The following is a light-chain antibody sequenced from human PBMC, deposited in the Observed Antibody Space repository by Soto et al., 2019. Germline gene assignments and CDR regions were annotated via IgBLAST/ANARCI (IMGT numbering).Light chain of an antibody. Sequence: EIVMAQSPATLSVSPGERATLSCRASQSVSSTLAWYQQKPGQAPWLLIYGASTRATGVPARFSGSRSGTEFTLTISSLQSEDFAVYYCQQYNNWPLTFGGGTKVES. CDR3: QQYNNWPLT. CDR1: QSVSST. CDR2: GAS. J-gene: IGKJ4*01. V-gene: IGKV3-15*01.